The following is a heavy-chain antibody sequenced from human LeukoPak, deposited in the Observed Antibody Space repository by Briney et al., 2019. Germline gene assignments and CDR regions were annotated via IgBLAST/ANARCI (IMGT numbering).Heavy chain of an antibody. J-gene: IGHJ6*02. CDR2: IGRYGVTT. Sequence: GGSLRLSCAASGFTLNTYEMNWVRQAPGKGLEWVAYIGRYGVTTYYEDSVKGRFTVSGDNAKNSLNLKMNSLRAEDTAVYYCATLSDRNFYYSYGLDVWGQGTTVTVS. D-gene: IGHD1-14*01. CDR1: GFTLNTYE. V-gene: IGHV3-48*03. CDR3: ATLSDRNFYYSYGLDV.